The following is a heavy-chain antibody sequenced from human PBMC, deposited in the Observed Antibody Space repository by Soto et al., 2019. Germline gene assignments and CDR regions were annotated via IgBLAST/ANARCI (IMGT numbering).Heavy chain of an antibody. J-gene: IGHJ4*02. CDR3: AKVGQYYDFWSGYYRFRPHDY. V-gene: IGHV3-23*01. CDR1: GFTFSSYA. Sequence: GGSLRLSCAASGFTFSSYAMSWVRQAPGKGLEWVSAISGSGGSTYYADSVKGRFTISGDNSKNTLYLQMNSLRAEDTAVYYCAKVGQYYDFWSGYYRFRPHDYWGQGTLVTVSS. CDR2: ISGSGGST. D-gene: IGHD3-3*01.